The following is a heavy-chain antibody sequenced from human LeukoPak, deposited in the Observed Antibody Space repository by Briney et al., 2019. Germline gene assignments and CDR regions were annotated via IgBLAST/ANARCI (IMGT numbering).Heavy chain of an antibody. V-gene: IGHV3-48*04. D-gene: IGHD1-1*01. CDR2: ISGSGSTI. CDR1: GFTFSTYS. Sequence: GGSLRLSCAASGFTFSTYSMTWVRQAPGKGLEWVSYISGSGSTIYYADSVKGRFTISRDNAKNSLYLQMNSLRAEDTAVYYCAGPAETSYFYYYMDVWGKGTTVTVSS. CDR3: AGPAETSYFYYYMDV. J-gene: IGHJ6*03.